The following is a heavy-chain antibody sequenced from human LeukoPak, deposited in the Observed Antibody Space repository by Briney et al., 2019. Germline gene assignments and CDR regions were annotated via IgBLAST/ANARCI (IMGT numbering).Heavy chain of an antibody. CDR3: ALDREYQLPRDDY. Sequence: GGSLRLSCAASGFTFSSYSMNWVRQAPGKGLEWVSYISSSSSTIYYADSVKGRFTISRDNAKNSLYLQMNSLRAEDTAVYYCALDREYQLPRDDYWGQGTLVTVSS. V-gene: IGHV3-48*01. CDR2: ISSSSSTI. J-gene: IGHJ4*02. CDR1: GFTFSSYS. D-gene: IGHD2-2*01.